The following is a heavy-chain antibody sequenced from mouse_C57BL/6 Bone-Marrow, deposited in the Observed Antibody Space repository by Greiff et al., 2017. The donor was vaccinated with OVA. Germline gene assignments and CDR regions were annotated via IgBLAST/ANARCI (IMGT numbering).Heavy chain of an antibody. D-gene: IGHD1-1*01. Sequence: EVKLVESGGGLVKPGGSLKLSCAASGFTFSSYAMSWVRQTPEKRLEWVATISDGGSYTYYPDNVKGRFTISRDNAKNNLYLQMSHLKSEDTAMYYCARGDTTGPHYWGKGATLTVSS. V-gene: IGHV5-4*03. J-gene: IGHJ2*01. CDR1: GFTFSSYA. CDR2: ISDGGSYT. CDR3: ARGDTTGPHY.